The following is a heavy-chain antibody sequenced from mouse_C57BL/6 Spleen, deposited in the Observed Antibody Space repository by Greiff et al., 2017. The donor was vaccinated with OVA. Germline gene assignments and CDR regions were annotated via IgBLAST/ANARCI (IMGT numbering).Heavy chain of an antibody. CDR3: ARSAHGYGVPYAMDY. Sequence: QVQLQQSGAELVKPGASVKLSCKASGYTFTSYWMHWVKQRPGRGLEWIGRIDPNSGGTKYNEKFKSKVTLTVDKPSSTAYMQRSSLTSEDSAVYYCARSAHGYGVPYAMDYWGQGTSVTVSS. CDR2: IDPNSGGT. D-gene: IGHD1-1*01. J-gene: IGHJ4*01. CDR1: GYTFTSYW. V-gene: IGHV1-72*01.